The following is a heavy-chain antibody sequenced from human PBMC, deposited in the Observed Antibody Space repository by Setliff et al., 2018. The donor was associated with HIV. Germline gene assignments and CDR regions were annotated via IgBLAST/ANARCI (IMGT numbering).Heavy chain of an antibody. V-gene: IGHV4-31*03. D-gene: IGHD5-12*01. Sequence: PSETLSLTCSVSGGSISSGSYYWSWIRQHPGKGLEWIGYIFYSGSTTYNPSLKSRLTISIDTSKNRFSLKLKSVTAADTAVYYCAREPATYNGYNWDHYGTDLWGQGTTVTVSS. CDR3: AREPATYNGYNWDHYGTDL. CDR2: IFYSGST. CDR1: GGSISSGSYY. J-gene: IGHJ6*02.